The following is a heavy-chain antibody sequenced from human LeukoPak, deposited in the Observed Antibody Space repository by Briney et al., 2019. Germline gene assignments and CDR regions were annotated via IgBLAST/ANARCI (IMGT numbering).Heavy chain of an antibody. V-gene: IGHV3-74*01. CDR3: VRGYSAVVFDY. J-gene: IGHJ4*01. D-gene: IGHD5-18*01. Sequence: GGSLRLSCAASGXTFSSYGMHWVRQAPGKGRVWVSRINSDGSSRTYADSVKGRFTISRDNAKNTLYLQMNSLRAEDTAVYYCVRGYSAVVFDYWGQGTLVTVSS. CDR1: GXTFSSYG. CDR2: INSDGSSR.